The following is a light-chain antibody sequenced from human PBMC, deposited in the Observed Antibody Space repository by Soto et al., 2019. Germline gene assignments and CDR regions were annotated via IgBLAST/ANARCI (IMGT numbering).Light chain of an antibody. CDR2: DAS. Sequence: IQMTQSPSTLSASVGDTVTITCRASQTISVSLAWYRQKPGKAPNLLIYDASTLQEGVPSRFRGSGSGTEFTLTLTLLQPADFVTCFCQQSDKYYTFGHGNKV. J-gene: IGKJ1*01. CDR1: QTISVS. CDR3: QQSDKYYT. V-gene: IGKV1-5*01.